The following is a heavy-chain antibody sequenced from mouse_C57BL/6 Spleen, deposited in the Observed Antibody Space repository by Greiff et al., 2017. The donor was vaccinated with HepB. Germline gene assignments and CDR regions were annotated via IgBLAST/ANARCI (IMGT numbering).Heavy chain of an antibody. CDR2: IWSGGST. Sequence: VKVVESGPGLVQPSQRLSITCTVSGFSLPSYGVHWVRQSPGKGLEWLGVIWSGGSTDYNAAFISRLSISKDNSKSQVFFTMNSLKADDTDIYYCARNVEQLRLPYAMDYWGQGTSVTVSS. D-gene: IGHD3-2*02. CDR3: ARNVEQLRLPYAMDY. J-gene: IGHJ4*01. CDR1: GFSLPSYG. V-gene: IGHV2-2*01.